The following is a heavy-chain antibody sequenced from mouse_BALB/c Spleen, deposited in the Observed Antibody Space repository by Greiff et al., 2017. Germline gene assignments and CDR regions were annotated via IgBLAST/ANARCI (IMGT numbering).Heavy chain of an antibody. CDR2: IYPGDGDT. CDR3: ARDYGYVDY. J-gene: IGHJ2*01. V-gene: IGHV1-82*01. D-gene: IGHD1-1*01. CDR1: GYAFSSSW. Sequence: QVQLQQSGPELVKPGASVKISCKASGYAFSSSWMNWVKQRPGQGLEWIGRIYPGDGDTNYNGKFKGKATLTADKSSSTAYMQLSSLTSVDSAVYFCARDYGYVDYWGQGTTLTVSS.